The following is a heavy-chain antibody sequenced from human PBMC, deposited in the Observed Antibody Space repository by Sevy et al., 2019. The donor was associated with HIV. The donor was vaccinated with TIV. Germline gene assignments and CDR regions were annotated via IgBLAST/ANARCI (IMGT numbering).Heavy chain of an antibody. V-gene: IGHV4-31*03. CDR3: ARDTPLGYCSSTSCSGHYYYYMDV. D-gene: IGHD2-2*01. J-gene: IGHJ6*03. CDR1: GGSISSGGYY. Sequence: SETLSLTCTVSGGSISSGGYYWSWIRQHPGKGLEWIGYIYYSGSTYYNPSLKSRVTISVDTSKNQFSLKLSSVTAAATAVYYCARDTPLGYCSSTSCSGHYYYYMDVWGKGTTVTVSS. CDR2: IYYSGST.